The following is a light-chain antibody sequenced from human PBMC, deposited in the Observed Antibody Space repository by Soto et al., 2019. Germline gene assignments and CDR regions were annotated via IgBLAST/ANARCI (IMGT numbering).Light chain of an antibody. V-gene: IGKV3-15*01. CDR2: DAS. Sequence: EIVMTQSPATLSVSPGERATLSCRASQSVSNNLGWYQQKPGQAPRLLIYDASTRATGIPARFSGSGSGTEFTLTISSLQSEDFAVYYCQQYNSWPPLTFGGGTKVEIK. CDR3: QQYNSWPPLT. CDR1: QSVSNN. J-gene: IGKJ4*01.